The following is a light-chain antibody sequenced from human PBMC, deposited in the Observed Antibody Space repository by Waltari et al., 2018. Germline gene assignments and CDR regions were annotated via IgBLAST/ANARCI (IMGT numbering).Light chain of an antibody. J-gene: IGLJ3*02. CDR1: SNDIGAYNY. CDR2: EVS. CDR3: TSHAGSNIPVV. V-gene: IGLV2-8*01. Sequence: QSALTQPPSASGSLGQSITISCSGTSNDIGAYNYVSSHQQHPGKAPRVILSEVSKRPSGVPDRFSGSKSGNTASLTISGLQAEDEADYYCTSHAGSNIPVVFGGGTRVTVL.